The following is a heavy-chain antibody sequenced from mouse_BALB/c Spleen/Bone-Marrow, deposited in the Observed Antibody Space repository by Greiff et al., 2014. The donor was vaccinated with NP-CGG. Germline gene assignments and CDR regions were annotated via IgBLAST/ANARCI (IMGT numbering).Heavy chain of an antibody. CDR1: GFSLTGYG. V-gene: IGHV2-6-7*01. J-gene: IGHJ4*01. D-gene: IGHD2-4*01. Sequence: VHLVESGPGLVAPSQSLSITCIVSGFSLTGYGVSWVRQSPGKGLEWLGMIWGDGSTDYNSALKSRLSISKDNSKSQVFLKMNSLQTDDTARYYCARDSFLITRALDYWGQGTSVTVSS. CDR2: IWGDGST. CDR3: ARDSFLITRALDY.